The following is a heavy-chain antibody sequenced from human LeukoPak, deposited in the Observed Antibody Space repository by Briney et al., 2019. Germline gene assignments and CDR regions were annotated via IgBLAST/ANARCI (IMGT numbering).Heavy chain of an antibody. D-gene: IGHD3-10*01. CDR1: GFTFSSYT. CDR3: AKQGAITAMLYYFDY. J-gene: IGHJ4*02. V-gene: IGHV3-21*04. CDR2: ISSSSSYI. Sequence: PGGSLRLSCAASGFTFSSYTMNWVRQAPGKGLEWVSSISSSSSYIYYADSVKGRFTISRDYSKNTLYLQMNSVRAEDTAVYYCAKQGAITAMLYYFDYWGQGTLVTVSS.